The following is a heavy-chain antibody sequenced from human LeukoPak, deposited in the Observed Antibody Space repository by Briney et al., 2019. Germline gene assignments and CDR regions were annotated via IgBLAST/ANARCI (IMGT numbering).Heavy chain of an antibody. CDR3: ARDKSYYYGSDQLTYYGMDV. CDR2: IYSGGST. CDR1: GFTVSSNY. J-gene: IGHJ6*02. V-gene: IGHV3-53*01. D-gene: IGHD3-10*01. Sequence: GGSLRLSCAASGFTVSSNYMSWVRQAPGKGLEWVSVIYSGGSTYHADSVKGRFTISRDNSKNTLYLQMNSLRAEDTAVYYCARDKSYYYGSDQLTYYGMDVWGQGTTVTVSS.